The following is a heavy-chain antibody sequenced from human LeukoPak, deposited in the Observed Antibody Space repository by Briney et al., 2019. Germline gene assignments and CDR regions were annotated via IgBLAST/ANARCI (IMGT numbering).Heavy chain of an antibody. V-gene: IGHV4-61*01. D-gene: IGHD6-13*01. J-gene: IGHJ5*02. CDR1: GGSISSSYY. CDR3: ARAIPGYSSSWFPANWFDP. Sequence: SGTLSLTCAVSGGSISSSYYWSWIRQPPGKGLEWIGYIYYSGSTNYDPSLKSQVTISVDTSRNQFSLKLSSVTAADTAVYYCARAIPGYSSSWFPANWFDPWGQGTLVTVSS. CDR2: IYYSGST.